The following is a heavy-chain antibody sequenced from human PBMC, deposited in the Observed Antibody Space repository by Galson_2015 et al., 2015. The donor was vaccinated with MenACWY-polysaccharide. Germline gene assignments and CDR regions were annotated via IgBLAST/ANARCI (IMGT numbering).Heavy chain of an antibody. CDR3: AATSALTRHYYYYYYMDV. Sequence: SVKVSCKASGGTFSSYAISWVRQAPGQGLEWMGGIIPIFGTANYAQKFQGRVTITADESTSTAYMELSSLRSEDTAVYYCAATSALTRHYYYYYYMDVWGKGTTVTVSS. D-gene: IGHD1-14*01. CDR1: GGTFSSYA. V-gene: IGHV1-69*13. CDR2: IIPIFGTA. J-gene: IGHJ6*03.